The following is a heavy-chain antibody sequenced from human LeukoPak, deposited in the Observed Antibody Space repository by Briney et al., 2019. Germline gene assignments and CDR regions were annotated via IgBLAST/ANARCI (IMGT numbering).Heavy chain of an antibody. D-gene: IGHD5-18*01. V-gene: IGHV3-30-3*01. Sequence: GGSLRLSCAASGFTFSSYAMHWVRQAPGKGLEWVAVISYDGSNKYYADSVKGRFTISRDNSKNTLYLQMNSLRAEDTAVYYWARDSSYGSPAYYYYYYGMDVWGQGTTVTVSS. CDR3: ARDSSYGSPAYYYYYYGMDV. J-gene: IGHJ6*02. CDR2: ISYDGSNK. CDR1: GFTFSSYA.